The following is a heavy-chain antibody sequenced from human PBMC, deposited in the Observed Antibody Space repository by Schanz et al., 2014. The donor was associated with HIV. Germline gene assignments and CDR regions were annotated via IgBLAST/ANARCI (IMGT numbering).Heavy chain of an antibody. J-gene: IGHJ5*02. V-gene: IGHV4-34*01. CDR3: ARHRLRGIAEGCWFDP. Sequence: QVQLQQWGAGLLKPSETLSLTCAVYGGSFRGYYWTWIRQFPGMGLEWIGKVRHTGGTNYNPSLRGRVTISVDTSKNQFSLRLSSVTAADTAVYYCARHRLRGIAEGCWFDPWGQGTLVTVSS. CDR1: GGSFRGYY. CDR2: VRHTGGT. D-gene: IGHD6-13*01.